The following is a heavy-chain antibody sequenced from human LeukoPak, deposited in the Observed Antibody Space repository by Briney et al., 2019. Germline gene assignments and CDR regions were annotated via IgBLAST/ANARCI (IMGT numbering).Heavy chain of an antibody. CDR2: INHSGST. J-gene: IGHJ6*03. CDR3: ASLSSSWYYVDYYYYMDV. CDR1: GGSFSGYY. V-gene: IGHV4-34*01. Sequence: SETLSLTCAVYGGSFSGYYWSWIRQPPGKGLEWIGEINHSGSTNYNPSLKSRVTISVDTSKNQFSPKLSSVTAADTAAYYCASLSSSWYYVDYYYYMDVWGKGTTVTVSS. D-gene: IGHD6-13*01.